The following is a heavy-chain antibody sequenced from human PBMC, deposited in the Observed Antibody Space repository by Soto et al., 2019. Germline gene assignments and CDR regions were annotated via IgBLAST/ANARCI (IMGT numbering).Heavy chain of an antibody. Sequence: SVKVSCKASGYSFTNYDTYWVRQAPGQGLEWMGWMNPNSGDAVYAQKFQGRVTMTRNASISTAYMELSSLRAEDTAVYYCARGRGGYCTGGTCYRCFDPWGQGTLVTVSS. CDR1: GYSFTNYD. J-gene: IGHJ5*02. V-gene: IGHV1-8*01. D-gene: IGHD2-15*01. CDR2: MNPNSGDA. CDR3: ARGRGGYCTGGTCYRCFDP.